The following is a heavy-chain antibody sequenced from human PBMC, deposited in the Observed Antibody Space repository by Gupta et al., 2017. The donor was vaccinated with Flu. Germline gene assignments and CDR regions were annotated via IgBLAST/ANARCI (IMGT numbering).Heavy chain of an antibody. D-gene: IGHD1-26*01. CDR3: VRGGWELDY. CDR2: IKEDGTEK. J-gene: IGHJ4*02. Sequence: MAWGRQAPGKGLEWVAHIKEDGTEKYYLDSVNGRFTISKDDAKSFLFLEMNSLRAEDTAVYFCVRGGWELDYWGQGTLVNVSS. V-gene: IGHV3-7*01.